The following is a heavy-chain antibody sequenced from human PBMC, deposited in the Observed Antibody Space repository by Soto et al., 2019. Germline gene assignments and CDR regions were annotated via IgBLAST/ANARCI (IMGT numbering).Heavy chain of an antibody. V-gene: IGHV3-21*04. Sequence: PGGSLRLSCAASGFTFSSYSMNWVRQAPGKGLEWVSSISSSSSNIYYADSVKGRFTISRDNAKNTLYLQMNSLRAEDTAVYYCAKQLAAAGAFDYWGQGTLVTVSS. CDR2: ISSSSSNI. CDR3: AKQLAAAGAFDY. D-gene: IGHD6-13*01. CDR1: GFTFSSYS. J-gene: IGHJ4*02.